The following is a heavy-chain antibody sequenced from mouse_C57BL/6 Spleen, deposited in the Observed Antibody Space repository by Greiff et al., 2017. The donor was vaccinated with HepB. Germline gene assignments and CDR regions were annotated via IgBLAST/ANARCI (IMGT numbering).Heavy chain of an antibody. CDR3: ARGRVDSSGYGPGAY. Sequence: EVKLMESGGGLVKPGGSLKLSCAASGFTFSSYAMSWVRQTPEKRLEWVATISDGGSYTYYPDNVKGRFTISRDNAKNNLYLQMSHLKSEDTAMYYCARGRVDSSGYGPGAYWGQGTLVTVSA. D-gene: IGHD3-2*02. J-gene: IGHJ3*01. V-gene: IGHV5-4*03. CDR1: GFTFSSYA. CDR2: ISDGGSYT.